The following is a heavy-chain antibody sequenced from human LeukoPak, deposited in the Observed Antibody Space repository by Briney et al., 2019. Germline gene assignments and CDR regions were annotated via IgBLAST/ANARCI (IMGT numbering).Heavy chain of an antibody. CDR3: ASGMGYCSGGSCRDYYYYYYMDV. Sequence: SVKVSCKASGGTFSSYAISWVRQAPGQGLEWMGGIIPIFGTANYAQKFQGRVTITTDESTSTAYMELSSLRSDDTAVYYCASGMGYCSGGSCRDYYYYYYMDVWGKGTTVTVSS. CDR1: GGTFSSYA. CDR2: IIPIFGTA. D-gene: IGHD2-15*01. V-gene: IGHV1-69*05. J-gene: IGHJ6*03.